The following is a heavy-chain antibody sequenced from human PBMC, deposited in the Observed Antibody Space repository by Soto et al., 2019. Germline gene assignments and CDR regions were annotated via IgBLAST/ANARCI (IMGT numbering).Heavy chain of an antibody. V-gene: IGHV1-2*04. CDR1: GYTFTSYG. D-gene: IGHD2-2*01. J-gene: IGHJ4*02. CDR3: ARGRIVVVPAAMRYYFDY. CDR2: INPNSGGT. Sequence: ASVKVSCKASGYTFTSYGISWVRLAPGQGLEWMGWINPNSGGTNYAQKFQGWVTMTRDTSISTAYMELSRLRSDDTAVYYCARGRIVVVPAAMRYYFDYWGQGTLVTVS.